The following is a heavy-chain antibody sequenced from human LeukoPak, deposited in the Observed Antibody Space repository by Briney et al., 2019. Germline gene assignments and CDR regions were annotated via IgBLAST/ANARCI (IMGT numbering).Heavy chain of an antibody. V-gene: IGHV1-24*01. Sequence: ASVKVSCKVSGYTLTELSMHWVRQAPGKGLEWMGGFDPEDGETIYAQKFQGRVTMTEDTSTDTAYMEPSSLRSEDTAVYYCATAGAYSGYDVYYYYGMDVWGQGTTVTVSS. J-gene: IGHJ6*02. CDR3: ATAGAYSGYDVYYYYGMDV. CDR1: GYTLTELS. D-gene: IGHD5-12*01. CDR2: FDPEDGET.